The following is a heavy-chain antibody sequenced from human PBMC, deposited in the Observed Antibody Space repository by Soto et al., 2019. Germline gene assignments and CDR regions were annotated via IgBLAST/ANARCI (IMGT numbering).Heavy chain of an antibody. D-gene: IGHD3-22*01. Sequence: GGSLRLSCAASGFTFSSYEMNWVRQAPGKGLEWVSYISSSGSTIYYADSVKGRFTISRDNAKNSLYLQMNSLRAEDTAVYYCARDRDYYDSGGYCDYWGQGTLVTVSS. V-gene: IGHV3-48*03. CDR1: GFTFSSYE. CDR2: ISSSGSTI. J-gene: IGHJ4*02. CDR3: ARDRDYYDSGGYCDY.